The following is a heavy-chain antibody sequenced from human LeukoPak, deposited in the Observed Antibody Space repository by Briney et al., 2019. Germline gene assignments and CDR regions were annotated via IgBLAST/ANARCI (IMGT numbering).Heavy chain of an antibody. CDR2: INHSGST. J-gene: IGHJ4*02. Sequence: SETLSLTCAVYGVPFSGYYWSWIRQPPGKGLEWVGDINHSGSTNYNPSLKSRVTISVDTSKNQFSLKLSSVTAADTAVYYCARGPASVVAPSYYFDYWGQGTLVTVSS. D-gene: IGHD2-15*01. V-gene: IGHV4-34*01. CDR3: ARGPASVVAPSYYFDY. CDR1: GVPFSGYY.